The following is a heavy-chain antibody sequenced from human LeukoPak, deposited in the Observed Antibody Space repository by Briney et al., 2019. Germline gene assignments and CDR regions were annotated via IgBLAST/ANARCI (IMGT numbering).Heavy chain of an antibody. D-gene: IGHD2-2*01. CDR1: GFTFSSYA. J-gene: IGHJ4*02. V-gene: IGHV3-23*01. CDR2: ISGSGGST. Sequence: PGGSLRLSCAASGFTFSSYAMSWVHQAPGKGLEWVSGISGSGGSTYNADSVKGRFTISRDNSKNTLYLQMNSLRAEDTAVYYCAKEFMLRTVCSSTSCYDIGAFDYWGQGTLVTVSS. CDR3: AKEFMLRTVCSSTSCYDIGAFDY.